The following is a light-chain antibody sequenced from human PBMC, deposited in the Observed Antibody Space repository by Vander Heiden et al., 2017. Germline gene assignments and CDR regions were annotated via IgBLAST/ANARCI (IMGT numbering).Light chain of an antibody. CDR1: SGHSGNA. Sequence: QLALTQSPPASASLGASVTLTRTLNSGHSGNAIAWHQQQPEKGPRFVMKVNSDGRHNKGEGIPDRFSGSSSGAERYLTISSLQYEDEADYYCQTWGAGVRVFGGGTKLTVL. V-gene: IGLV4-69*01. CDR2: VNSDGRH. CDR3: QTWGAGVRV. J-gene: IGLJ3*02.